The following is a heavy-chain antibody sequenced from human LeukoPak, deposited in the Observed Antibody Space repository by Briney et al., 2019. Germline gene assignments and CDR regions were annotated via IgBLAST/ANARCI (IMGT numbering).Heavy chain of an antibody. D-gene: IGHD4-11*01. CDR2: MNEDGSEK. V-gene: IGHV3-7*01. J-gene: IGHJ4*02. Sequence: GGSLTLSCAASGCGFSNYWMSWVRQAPGKGLEWVANMNEDGSEKNYVDSVKGRFTISSDNAQDSLYLQMNSLRAEDTAVYYCARDRGYSNFDYWGQGTLLTVSS. CDR1: GCGFSNYW. CDR3: ARDRGYSNFDY.